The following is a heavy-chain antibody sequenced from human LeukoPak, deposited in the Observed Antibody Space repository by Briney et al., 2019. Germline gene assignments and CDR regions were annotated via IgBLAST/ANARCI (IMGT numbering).Heavy chain of an antibody. CDR2: ISAYNGNT. J-gene: IGHJ5*02. Sequence: GASVKVSCKASGYTFTGYYMHWVRQAPGQGLEWMGWISAYNGNTNYAQKLQGRVTMTTDTSTSTAYMELRSLRSDDTAVYYCARSRAFGELLGWFDPWGQGTLVTVSS. CDR3: ARSRAFGELLGWFDP. D-gene: IGHD3-10*01. V-gene: IGHV1-18*04. CDR1: GYTFTGYY.